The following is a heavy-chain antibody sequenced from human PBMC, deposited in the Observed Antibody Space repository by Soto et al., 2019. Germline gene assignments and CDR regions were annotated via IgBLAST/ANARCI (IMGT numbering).Heavy chain of an antibody. CDR3: AKVSSSWYAGFFDL. CDR1: GFTFSRHA. CDR2: LSDSGGSI. D-gene: IGHD6-13*01. V-gene: IGHV3-23*01. J-gene: IGHJ4*02. Sequence: PGGSLRLSCTASGFTFSRHAMTWVRQAPGKGLEWVSGLSDSGGSIYYADSVKGRFTISRDNSMNTLYLQMNTLRAEDTAIYYCAKVSSSWYAGFFDLWGQGTLVTFSS.